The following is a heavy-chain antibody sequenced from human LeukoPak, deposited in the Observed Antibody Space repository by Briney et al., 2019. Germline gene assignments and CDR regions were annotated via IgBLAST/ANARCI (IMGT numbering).Heavy chain of an antibody. CDR2: IGTAGDT. V-gene: IGHV3-13*01. D-gene: IGHD3-10*01. CDR1: GFTFSSYD. Sequence: PGGSLRLSCAASGFTFSSYDMHWVCQATGKGLEWVSAIGTAGDTYYPGSVKGRFTISRENAKNSLYLQMNSLRAEDTAVYYCARAPRRVITMVRGVMLYYFDYWGQGTLVTVSS. J-gene: IGHJ4*02. CDR3: ARAPRRVITMVRGVMLYYFDY.